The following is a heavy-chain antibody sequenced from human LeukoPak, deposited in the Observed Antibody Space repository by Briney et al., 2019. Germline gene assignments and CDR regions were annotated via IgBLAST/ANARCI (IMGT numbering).Heavy chain of an antibody. Sequence: GGSLRLSCAASGFTFSSYWMHWVRQAPGKGLVWVSRINSDGSSTSYADSVKGRFTISRDNAKNSLYLQMNSLRAEDTAVYYCARVGDRSGNGYSHWGQGTLVTVSS. V-gene: IGHV3-74*01. CDR1: GFTFSSYW. CDR2: INSDGSST. D-gene: IGHD2-2*03. J-gene: IGHJ4*02. CDR3: ARVGDRSGNGYSH.